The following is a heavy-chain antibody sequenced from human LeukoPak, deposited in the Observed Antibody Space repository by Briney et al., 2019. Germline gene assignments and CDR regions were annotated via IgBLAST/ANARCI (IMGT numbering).Heavy chain of an antibody. V-gene: IGHV4-34*01. CDR3: ARGRRIAARQALDY. J-gene: IGHJ4*02. CDR1: GGSFSGYY. CDR2: INHSGST. Sequence: SETLPLTCAVYGGSFSGYYWSWIRQPPGKGLEWIGEINHSGSTNYNPSLKSRVTISVDTSKNQFSLKLSSVTAADTAVYYCARGRRIAARQALDYWGQGTLVTVSS. D-gene: IGHD6-6*01.